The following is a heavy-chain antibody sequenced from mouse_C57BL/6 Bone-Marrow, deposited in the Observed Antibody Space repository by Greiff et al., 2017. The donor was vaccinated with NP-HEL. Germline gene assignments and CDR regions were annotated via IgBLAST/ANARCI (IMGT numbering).Heavy chain of an antibody. CDR3: ARSPHPFITTVVGDAMDY. D-gene: IGHD1-1*01. V-gene: IGHV1-76*01. J-gene: IGHJ4*01. CDR1: GYTFTDYY. Sequence: QVQLQQSGAELVRPGASVKLSCKASGYTFTDYYINWVKQRPGQGLEWIARIYPGSGNTYYNEKFKGKATLTAEKSSSTAYMQLSSLTSEDSAVYFCARSPHPFITTVVGDAMDYWGQGTSVTVSS. CDR2: IYPGSGNT.